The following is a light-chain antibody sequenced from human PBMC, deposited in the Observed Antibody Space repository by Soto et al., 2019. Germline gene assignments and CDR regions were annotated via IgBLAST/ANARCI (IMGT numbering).Light chain of an antibody. CDR1: HSVSSSY. Sequence: EDMLTQSACTLSFSLGERATLSCRASHSVSSSYLAWYQQKPGQAPRLLIYGASSRATGVPDRLSGSGSGTDFTLTISRLEAEDFAVYYCQQYGSSPEWTFGQGTKVDI. CDR3: QQYGSSPEWT. J-gene: IGKJ1*01. V-gene: IGKV3-20*01. CDR2: GAS.